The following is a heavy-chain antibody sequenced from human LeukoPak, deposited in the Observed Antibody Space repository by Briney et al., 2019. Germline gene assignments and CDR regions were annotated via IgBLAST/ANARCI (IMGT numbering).Heavy chain of an antibody. Sequence: PSETLSLTFNVSGGFMTGHYGTSIRQTPGEGLKWSGCIFSSGSTNSNPSMKSSVTISVATSQKPFSLNLRSLTAAGTAVYYCASAVSGSDYWFDPWGQGTQVTVSS. CDR3: ASAVSGSDYWFDP. CDR1: GGFMTGHY. V-gene: IGHV4-59*11. CDR2: IFSSGST. D-gene: IGHD5-12*01. J-gene: IGHJ5*02.